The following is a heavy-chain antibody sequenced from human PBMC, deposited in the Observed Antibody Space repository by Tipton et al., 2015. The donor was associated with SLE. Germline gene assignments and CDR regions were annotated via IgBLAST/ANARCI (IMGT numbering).Heavy chain of an antibody. CDR3: AREGVYSYGAPFDY. CDR2: IYYSGIT. J-gene: IGHJ4*02. Sequence: TLSLTCTVSGGSVSSGGYYWSWIRQPPGKGLEWIGYIYYSGITNYNPPLKSRVTISVDTSKNQFSLKLSSVTAADTAVYYCAREGVYSYGAPFDYWGQGTLVTVSS. D-gene: IGHD5-18*01. CDR1: GGSVSSGGYY. V-gene: IGHV4-61*08.